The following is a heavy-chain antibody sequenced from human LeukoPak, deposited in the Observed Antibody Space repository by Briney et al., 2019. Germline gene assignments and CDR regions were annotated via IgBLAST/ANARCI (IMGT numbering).Heavy chain of an antibody. Sequence: ASVKVSCKASGNTFTSYYMHWVRQAPGQGLEWMGIINPSGGSTSYAQKFQGRVTMTRDTSTSTVYMELSSLRSEDTAVYYCARDGRVGSSSHCYFDYWGQGTLVTVSS. CDR2: INPSGGST. V-gene: IGHV1-46*01. CDR1: GNTFTSYY. J-gene: IGHJ4*02. CDR3: ARDGRVGSSSHCYFDY. D-gene: IGHD6-13*01.